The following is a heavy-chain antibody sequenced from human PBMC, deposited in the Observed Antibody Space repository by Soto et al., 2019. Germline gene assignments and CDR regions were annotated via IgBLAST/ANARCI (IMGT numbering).Heavy chain of an antibody. CDR1: GFTFSSYA. V-gene: IGHV3-23*01. J-gene: IGHJ5*02. D-gene: IGHD3-3*01. CDR2: ISGSGGST. CDR3: AKTTLPPNPYYDFWSGYYRA. Sequence: EVQLLESGGGLVQPGGSLRLSCAASGFTFSSYAMSWVRQAPGKGLEWVSAISGSGGSTYYADSVKGRFTISRDNSKNTLYLQMNSLRAEDTAVYYCAKTTLPPNPYYDFWSGYYRAWGQGTLVTVSS.